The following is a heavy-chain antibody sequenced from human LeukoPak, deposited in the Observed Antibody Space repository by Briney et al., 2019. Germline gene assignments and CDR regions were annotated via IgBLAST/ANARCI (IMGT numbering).Heavy chain of an antibody. CDR1: GFTFGDYA. D-gene: IGHD3-22*01. CDR3: TTDNYYDSSGYEVLDP. V-gene: IGHV3-49*03. Sequence: GGSLRPSCTASGFTFGDYAMSWFRQAPGKGLEWVGFIRSKAYGGTTDYAAPVKGRFTISRDDSKNTLYLQMNSLKTEDTAVYYCTTDNYYDSSGYEVLDPWGQGTLVTVSS. CDR2: IRSKAYGGTT. J-gene: IGHJ5*02.